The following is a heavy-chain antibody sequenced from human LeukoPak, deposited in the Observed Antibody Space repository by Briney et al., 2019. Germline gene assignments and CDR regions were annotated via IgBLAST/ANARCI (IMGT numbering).Heavy chain of an antibody. J-gene: IGHJ5*02. CDR3: ARGKYCSSTSCYDGWLGSFDP. Sequence: GESLKISCKGSEYSFTSYWIGWVRQMHGKGLEWRGIIYPGDSDTRYSPSFKGQVTMSADMSISTAYLQWSSLKASDTAMYYCARGKYCSSTSCYDGWLGSFDPWGQGTLVTVSS. V-gene: IGHV5-51*01. CDR1: EYSFTSYW. CDR2: IYPGDSDT. D-gene: IGHD2-2*01.